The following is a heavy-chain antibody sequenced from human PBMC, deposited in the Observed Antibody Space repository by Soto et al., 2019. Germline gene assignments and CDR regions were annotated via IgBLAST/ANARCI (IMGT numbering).Heavy chain of an antibody. D-gene: IGHD3-3*01. CDR1: GFTFSSLG. J-gene: IGHJ4*02. CDR2: ISYDGSNK. V-gene: IGHV3-30*18. Sequence: QVQLVESGGGVVQPGRSLRLSCAASGFTFSSLGMHWVRQAPGKGLEWVAVISYDGSNKYYADSVKGRFTTSRDNSKNSLYLQMNSLSAEDTAVYYCAKGAWWLLSVDYWGQGTLVTVSS. CDR3: AKGAWWLLSVDY.